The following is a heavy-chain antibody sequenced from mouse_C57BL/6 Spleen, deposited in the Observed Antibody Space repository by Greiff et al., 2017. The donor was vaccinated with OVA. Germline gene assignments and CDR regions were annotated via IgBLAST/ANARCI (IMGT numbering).Heavy chain of an antibody. D-gene: IGHD1-1*01. CDR2: IYPGDGDT. CDR1: GYAFSSSW. V-gene: IGHV1-82*01. J-gene: IGHJ4*01. Sequence: QVQLKESGPELVKPGASVKISCKASGYAFSSSWMNWVKQRPGKGLEWIGRIYPGDGDTNYNGKFKGKATLTADKSSSTAYMQLSSLTSEDSAVYFCARGGDYYGSSFLYAMDYWGQGTSVTVSS. CDR3: ARGGDYYGSSFLYAMDY.